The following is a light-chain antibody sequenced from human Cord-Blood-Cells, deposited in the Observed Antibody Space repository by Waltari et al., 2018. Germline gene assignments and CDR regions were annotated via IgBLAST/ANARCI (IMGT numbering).Light chain of an antibody. J-gene: IGKJ4*01. V-gene: IGKV1-8*01. CDR1: QGISSY. CDR3: QQYYSYPLT. Sequence: AIRMTQSPSSFSASTGDRVTITCRASQGISSYLAWYQQKPGKAPKLLIYAASTLQSGVPSRFSGSGSRTDFTLTISCLQSEDFATYYCQQYYSYPLTFGGGNKVEIK. CDR2: AAS.